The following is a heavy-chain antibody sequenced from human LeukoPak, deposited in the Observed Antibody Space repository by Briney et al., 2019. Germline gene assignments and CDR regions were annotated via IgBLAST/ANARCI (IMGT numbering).Heavy chain of an antibody. CDR1: GGSISSGSYY. J-gene: IGHJ4*02. CDR2: IYYSGGT. CDR3: ARRAAGTFDD. V-gene: IGHV4-39*01. Sequence: PSETLSLTCTVSGGSISSGSYYWSWIRQPAGKGLEWIGSIYYSGGTYYNPSLKSRVSISIDTSKNQFSLNLRSVSAADTAVYYCARRAAGTFDDWGQGTLVTVSS. D-gene: IGHD6-13*01.